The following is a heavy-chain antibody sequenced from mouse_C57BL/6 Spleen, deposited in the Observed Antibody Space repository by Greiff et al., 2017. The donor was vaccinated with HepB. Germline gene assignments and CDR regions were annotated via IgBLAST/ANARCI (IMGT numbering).Heavy chain of an antibody. CDR1: GYTFTSYW. V-gene: IGHV1-64*01. D-gene: IGHD3-1*01. Sequence: QVQLKESGAELVKPGASVKLSCKASGYTFTSYWMHWVKQRPGQGLEWIGMVHPNSGSTNYNEKFKSKATLTVDKSSSTAYMQLSSLTSEDSAVYYCARSAGDWYFDVWGTGTTVTVSS. CDR2: VHPNSGST. CDR3: ARSAGDWYFDV. J-gene: IGHJ1*03.